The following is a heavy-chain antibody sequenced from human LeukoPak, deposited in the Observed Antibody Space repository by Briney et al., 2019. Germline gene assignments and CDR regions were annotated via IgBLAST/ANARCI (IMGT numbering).Heavy chain of an antibody. Sequence: PGGSLRLSCTTSGFTFSDYGMHWVRQAPGKGLEWVAVIWYDGSKKYYSDSVKGRFTFSRDNSKNTLSLQMNSLRAEDTAVYYCVKDSGGYYFDYWGQGTLVTVSS. CDR3: VKDSGGYYFDY. CDR2: IWYDGSKK. J-gene: IGHJ4*02. D-gene: IGHD3-22*01. V-gene: IGHV3-33*06. CDR1: GFTFSDYG.